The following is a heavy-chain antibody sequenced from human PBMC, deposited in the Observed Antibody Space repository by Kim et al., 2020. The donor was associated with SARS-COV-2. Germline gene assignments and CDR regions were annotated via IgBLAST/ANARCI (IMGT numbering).Heavy chain of an antibody. D-gene: IGHD5-12*01. CDR1: GGSFSGYY. CDR3: ARGVCSGDDETNYWYFDL. V-gene: IGHV4-34*01. J-gene: IGHJ2*01. Sequence: SETLSLTCAVYGGSFSGYYWSWIRQPPGKGLEWIGEINHSGSTNYNPSLKSRVTISVDTSKNQFSLKLSSVTAADTAVYYCARGVCSGDDETNYWYFDLWGRGTLVTVSS. CDR2: INHSGST.